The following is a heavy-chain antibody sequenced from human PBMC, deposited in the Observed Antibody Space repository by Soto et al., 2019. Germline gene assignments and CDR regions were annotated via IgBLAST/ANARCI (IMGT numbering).Heavy chain of an antibody. V-gene: IGHV3-23*01. CDR1: GFTITSSA. CDR3: ATVHNTSRSFDY. Sequence: EVQLLDSGGGLVQPGESLRLSCAASGFTITSSAMSWVRQAPGKGLEWVSTTGISGCTTYYADSVKGRFTVSRDDSKNTLDLKMSSLRAEDTAVYYCATVHNTSRSFDYWGQGTPVTVSS. CDR2: TGISGCTT. J-gene: IGHJ4*02. D-gene: IGHD1-20*01.